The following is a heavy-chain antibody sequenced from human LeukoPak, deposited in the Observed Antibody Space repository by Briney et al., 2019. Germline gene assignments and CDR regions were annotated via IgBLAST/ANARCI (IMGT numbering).Heavy chain of an antibody. CDR3: ARYNYDILTGYYPVHAFDI. CDR2: TYYSGST. CDR1: GGSISSSSYY. Sequence: SETLSLTCTVSGGSISSSSYYWGWIRQPPGKGLEWIGSTYYSGSTYYNPSLKSRVTISVDTSKNQFSLKLSSVTAADTAVYYCARYNYDILTGYYPVHAFDIWGQGTMVTVSS. D-gene: IGHD3-9*01. V-gene: IGHV4-39*01. J-gene: IGHJ3*02.